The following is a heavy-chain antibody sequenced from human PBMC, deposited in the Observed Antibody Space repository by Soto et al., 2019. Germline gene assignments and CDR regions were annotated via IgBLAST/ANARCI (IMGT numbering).Heavy chain of an antibody. D-gene: IGHD5-12*01. J-gene: IGHJ4*02. V-gene: IGHV3-30*18. CDR1: GFTFSSYG. CDR3: AKDGASIVAANYFDY. CDR2: ISYDGSNK. Sequence: QVQLVESGGGVVQPGRSLRLSCAASGFTFSSYGMHWVRQAPGKGLEWVAVISYDGSNKYYADSVKGRFTISRDNSKNTLYLQMNSLRAEDTAVYYCAKDGASIVAANYFDYWGQGTLVTVS.